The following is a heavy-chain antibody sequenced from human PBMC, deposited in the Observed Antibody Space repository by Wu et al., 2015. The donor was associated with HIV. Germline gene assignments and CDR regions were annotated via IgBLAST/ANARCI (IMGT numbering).Heavy chain of an antibody. CDR2: FDPEDAET. D-gene: IGHD3-22*01. CDR1: GYSLTELS. CDR3: ARDRYYYESSGPYYFDH. J-gene: IGHJ4*02. Sequence: QVQLVQSGAEVKKPGASVKVSCKVSGYSLTELSIHWVRQAPGKGLEWLGGFDPEDAETIYAQKFQGRVTMTTDTSTSTAYMELRSLRPDDTAVYYCARDRYYYESSGPYYFDHWGQGTLVSVSS. V-gene: IGHV1-24*01.